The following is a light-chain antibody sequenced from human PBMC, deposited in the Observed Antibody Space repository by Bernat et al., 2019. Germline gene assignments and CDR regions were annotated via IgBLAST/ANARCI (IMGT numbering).Light chain of an antibody. CDR1: RTLLHSNGKTF. Sequence: DIELTQTPLSLPVTPGQPASISCKSSRTLLHSNGKTFLSWYLQRPGQPPRLLIYEVSTRFSGVPDRFSGSGSGTHFTLKISRVEVDDVGIYYCMQSMELPPTFGQGTKVEVK. V-gene: IGKV2D-29*01. CDR3: MQSMELPPT. J-gene: IGKJ1*01. CDR2: EVS.